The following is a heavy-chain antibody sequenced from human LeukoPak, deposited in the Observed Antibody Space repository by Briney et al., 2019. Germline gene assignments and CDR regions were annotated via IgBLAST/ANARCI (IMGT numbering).Heavy chain of an antibody. Sequence: SGGSLRLSCAASGFTFSSYSMNWVRQAPGKGLEWVSSISSSSSYIYYADSVKGRFTISRDNAKNSLYLQMNSLRAEDTAVYYCAELGITMIGGVWGKGTTVTISS. V-gene: IGHV3-21*01. CDR1: GFTFSSYS. D-gene: IGHD3-10*02. J-gene: IGHJ6*04. CDR2: ISSSSSYI. CDR3: AELGITMIGGV.